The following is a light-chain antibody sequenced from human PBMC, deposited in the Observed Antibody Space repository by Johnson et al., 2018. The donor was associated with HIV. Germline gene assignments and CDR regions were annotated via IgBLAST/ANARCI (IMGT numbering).Light chain of an antibody. CDR1: NSNIGYNS. J-gene: IGLJ1*01. CDR2: ENK. CDR3: GTWDNSLNAF. Sequence: QSVLTQPPSVSAAPGQRVTISCSGNNSNIGYNSVSWYQQVPGTAPKLLIYENKKRPSGIADRFSGSKSGTSATLGITGLQTGDEADYYCGTWDNSLNAFFGTWTKVTFL. V-gene: IGLV1-51*02.